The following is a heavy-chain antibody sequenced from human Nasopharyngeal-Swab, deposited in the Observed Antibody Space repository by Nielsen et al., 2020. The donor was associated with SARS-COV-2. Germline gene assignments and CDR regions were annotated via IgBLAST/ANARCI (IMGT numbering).Heavy chain of an antibody. V-gene: IGHV1-69*13. J-gene: IGHJ6*02. CDR1: GGTFSSYA. CDR3: ARESKKVAGLPNYYYYGMDV. D-gene: IGHD6-19*01. CDR2: IIPIFGTA. Sequence: SVKVSCQASGGTFSSYAISWVRQAPGPGLEWMGGIIPIFGTANYAQKFQGRVTITADESTSTAYMELSSLRFEDTAVYYCARESKKVAGLPNYYYYGMDVWGQGTTVTVSS.